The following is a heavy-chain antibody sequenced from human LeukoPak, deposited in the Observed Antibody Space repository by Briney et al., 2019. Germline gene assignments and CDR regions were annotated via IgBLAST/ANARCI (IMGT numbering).Heavy chain of an antibody. V-gene: IGHV3-48*03. CDR3: ARETPDLLDFDY. CDR1: GFTFSSYE. Sequence: PGGSLRLSCAASGFTFSSYEMNWVRQAPGKGLEWVSYISSSGSTIYYADSVKGRFTISRDNAKNSLYLQMNSLRAEDTAVYYCARETPDLLDFDYWGQGTLVTVS. CDR2: ISSSGSTI. J-gene: IGHJ4*02.